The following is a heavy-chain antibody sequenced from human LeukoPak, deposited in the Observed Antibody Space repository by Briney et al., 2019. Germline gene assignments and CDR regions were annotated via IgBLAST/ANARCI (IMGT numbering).Heavy chain of an antibody. V-gene: IGHV4-59*01. CDR1: GGSISSYY. D-gene: IGHD2-2*01. Sequence: SETLSLTCTVSGGSISSYYWSWIRQPPGKGLEWIGYIYYSGSTNYNPSLKSRVTISVDTSKNQFSLKLSSVTAADTAVYYCARGSTLGMDVWGQGTTVTVSS. J-gene: IGHJ6*02. CDR2: IYYSGST. CDR3: ARGSTLGMDV.